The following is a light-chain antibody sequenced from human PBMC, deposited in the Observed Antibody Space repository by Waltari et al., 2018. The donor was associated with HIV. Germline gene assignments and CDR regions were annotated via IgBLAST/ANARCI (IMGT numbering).Light chain of an antibody. V-gene: IGKV3-11*01. CDR1: QSVNSY. CDR2: DTA. J-gene: IGKJ4*01. CDR3: QQRSNWPPLT. Sequence: NVLTQSPATMYSSPGERATLSCRSSQSVNSYLAWYQQKPGQAPRPLIYDTANRATGIPARFNGSGSGTDFTLTISSLEPEDFAVYYCQQRSNWPPLTFGGGTKVEIK.